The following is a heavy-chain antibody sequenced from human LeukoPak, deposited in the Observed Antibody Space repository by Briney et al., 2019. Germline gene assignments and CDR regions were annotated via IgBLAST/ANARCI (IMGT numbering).Heavy chain of an antibody. J-gene: IGHJ5*02. CDR1: GGSISSHY. V-gene: IGHV4-59*11. Sequence: SETLSLTCTVSGGSISSHYWSWIRQPPGKGLEWIGYIYYSGSTNYNPSLKSRVTISVDTSKNQFSLKLSSVTAADTALYFCARGPLAFRRVAGIFSWGRGTQVTVSS. CDR2: IYYSGST. CDR3: ARGPLAFRRVAGIFS. D-gene: IGHD6-19*01.